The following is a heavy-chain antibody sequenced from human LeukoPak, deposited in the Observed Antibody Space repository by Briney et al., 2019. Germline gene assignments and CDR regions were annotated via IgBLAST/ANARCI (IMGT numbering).Heavy chain of an antibody. CDR1: GGSISSYY. J-gene: IGHJ3*02. Sequence: PSETLSLTCTVSGGSISSYYWSWIRQPPGKGLEWIGYIYYSGSTNYNPSLKSRVTISVDTSKNQFSLKLSSVTAADTAVYYCARHPPFHAFDIWGQGTMVTVSS. V-gene: IGHV4-59*08. CDR3: ARHPPFHAFDI. CDR2: IYYSGST. D-gene: IGHD3-3*02.